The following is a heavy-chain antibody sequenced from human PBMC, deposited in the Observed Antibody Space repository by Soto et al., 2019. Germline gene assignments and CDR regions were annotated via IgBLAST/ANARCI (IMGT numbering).Heavy chain of an antibody. V-gene: IGHV1-8*01. CDR2: MNPNSGNT. CDR1: GYTLTSYD. Sequence: GDSVKVSCKASGYTLTSYDINWVRQATGQGLGWMGWMNPNSGNTGYAQKFQGRVTMTRNTSMSTAYMELSSLRSEDTAVYYCARFFWSGYYMDVWGKGTTVTVSS. CDR3: ARFFWSGYYMDV. D-gene: IGHD3-3*01. J-gene: IGHJ6*04.